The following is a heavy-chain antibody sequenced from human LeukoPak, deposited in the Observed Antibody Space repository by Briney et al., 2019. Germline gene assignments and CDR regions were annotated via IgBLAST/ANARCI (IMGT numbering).Heavy chain of an antibody. CDR1: GFTFSSYA. CDR2: ISRSAGST. D-gene: IGHD3-22*01. CDR3: ARCPVPYDSSARWFDP. J-gene: IGHJ5*02. V-gene: IGHV3-23*01. Sequence: GGSLRLSCAASGFTFSSYAMNWVRQAPGKGLEWVSSISRSAGSTYYADSVKGRFTISRDNSKNTLYLQMNSLRAEDTAVYYCARCPVPYDSSARWFDPWGQGTLVTVSS.